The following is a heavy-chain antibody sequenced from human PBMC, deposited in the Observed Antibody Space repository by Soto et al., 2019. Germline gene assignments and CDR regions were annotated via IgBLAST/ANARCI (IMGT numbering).Heavy chain of an antibody. CDR1: GYNFTGYY. Sequence: ASVKVSCKASGYNFTGYYMHWVRQAPGQGLEWMGWINPNSGGTNYAQKFQGRVTMTRDTSIRTAYMELSGLRSDDTAVYYCARHGSGGSGYSGRCLAHYYYGMDGWGQGTTVTVSS. J-gene: IGHJ6*02. CDR3: ARHGSGGSGYSGRCLAHYYYGMDG. D-gene: IGHD2-15*01. CDR2: INPNSGGT. V-gene: IGHV1-2*02.